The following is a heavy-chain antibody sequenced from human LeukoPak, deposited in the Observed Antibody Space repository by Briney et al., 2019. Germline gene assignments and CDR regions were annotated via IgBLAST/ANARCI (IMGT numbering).Heavy chain of an antibody. V-gene: IGHV5-51*01. J-gene: IGHJ4*02. CDR3: VRATAVAGNDY. CDR1: VYLFAIYW. Sequence: GGSLQISCEASVYLFAIYWIGWARQVPGEGLVWMGMIYPGESETRYSPTFPGQGTSSADKSINTAYRQWSSAKSSDTAMYYCVRATAVAGNDYWGLGTQVTVSS. D-gene: IGHD6-13*01. CDR2: IYPGESET.